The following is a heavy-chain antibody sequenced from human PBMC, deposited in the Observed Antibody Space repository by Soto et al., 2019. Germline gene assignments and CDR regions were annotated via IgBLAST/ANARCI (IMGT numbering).Heavy chain of an antibody. CDR1: GYALTSYA. D-gene: IGHD4-17*01. Sequence: ASVKVSCKASGYALTSYAMHWVRQAPGQRLEWMGWINAGNGNTKYSQKFQGRVTITRDTSASTAYMELSSLRSEDTAVYYCAREDGDYTPGRLEYYQHWGQGTLVTVSS. J-gene: IGHJ1*01. CDR2: INAGNGNT. CDR3: AREDGDYTPGRLEYYQH. V-gene: IGHV1-3*01.